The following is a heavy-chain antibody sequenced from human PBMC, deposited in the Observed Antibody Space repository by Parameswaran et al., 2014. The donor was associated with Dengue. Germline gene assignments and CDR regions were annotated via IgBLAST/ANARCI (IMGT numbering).Heavy chain of an antibody. Sequence: WVRQAPGQGVEWMGWINSKNGGTKYAQKFQGRVTMTRDTSISTAYMELSRLTSDDTAMYYCARDLAADRFSPFDYWGQGTLVTVSS. J-gene: IGHJ4*02. D-gene: IGHD6-19*01. V-gene: IGHV1-2*02. CDR3: ARDLAADRFSPFDY. CDR2: INSKNGGT.